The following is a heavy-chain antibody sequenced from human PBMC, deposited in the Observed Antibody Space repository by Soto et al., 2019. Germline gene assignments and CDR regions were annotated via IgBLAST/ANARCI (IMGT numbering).Heavy chain of an antibody. D-gene: IGHD2-8*01. CDR3: ARMVYAEYYFDY. CDR2: IWYDGSNK. CDR1: GFTFSSYG. Sequence: PGGSLRLSCAASGFTFSSYGMHWVRQAPGKGLEWVAVIWYDGSNKYYADSVKGRFTISRDNSKNTLYLQMNSLRAEDTAVYYCARMVYAEYYFDYWGQGTLVTVSS. J-gene: IGHJ4*02. V-gene: IGHV3-33*01.